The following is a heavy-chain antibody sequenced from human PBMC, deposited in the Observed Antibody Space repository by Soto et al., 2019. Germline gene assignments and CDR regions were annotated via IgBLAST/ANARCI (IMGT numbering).Heavy chain of an antibody. J-gene: IGHJ3*02. V-gene: IGHV1-69*08. CDR1: GGTFSSYT. Sequence: QVQLVQSGAEVKKPGSSVKVSCKASGGTFSSYTISWVRQAPGQGLEWMGRIIPILGIANYAQKFQGRVTITADKSTSTAYMELSSLRSEDTAVYYCARDRRPEDIVVVVAASGSAFDIWGQGTMVTVSS. D-gene: IGHD2-15*01. CDR3: ARDRRPEDIVVVVAASGSAFDI. CDR2: IIPILGIA.